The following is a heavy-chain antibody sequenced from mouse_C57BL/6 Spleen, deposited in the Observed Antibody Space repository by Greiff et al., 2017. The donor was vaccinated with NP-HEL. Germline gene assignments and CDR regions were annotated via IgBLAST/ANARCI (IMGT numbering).Heavy chain of an antibody. D-gene: IGHD5-5*01. CDR3: ARDLPYYFDY. J-gene: IGHJ2*01. CDR2: ISDGGSYT. V-gene: IGHV5-4*01. Sequence: EVKLMESGGGLVKPGGSLKLSCAASGFTFSSYAMSWVRQTPEKRLEWVATISDGGSYTYYPDNVTGRFTISRDNAKNNLYLQMSHLKSEDTAMYYCARDLPYYFDYWGQGTTLTVSS. CDR1: GFTFSSYA.